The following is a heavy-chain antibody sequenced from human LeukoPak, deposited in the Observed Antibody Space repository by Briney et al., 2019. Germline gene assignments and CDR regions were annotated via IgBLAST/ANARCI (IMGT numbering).Heavy chain of an antibody. Sequence: PGGSLRLSCAASGFTFSSYSMNWVRQAPGKGLEWVSSISSSSSYIYYADSVKGRFTISRDNSKNTLYLQMNSLRAEDTAVYYCARRERYLLHIDYWGQGTLVTVSS. J-gene: IGHJ4*02. CDR1: GFTFSSYS. CDR2: ISSSSSYI. V-gene: IGHV3-21*01. D-gene: IGHD2-15*01. CDR3: ARRERYLLHIDY.